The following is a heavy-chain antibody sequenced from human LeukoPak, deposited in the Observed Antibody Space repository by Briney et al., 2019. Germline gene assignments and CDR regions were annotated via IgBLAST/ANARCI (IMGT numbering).Heavy chain of an antibody. CDR3: AKGQPVDTAMVTDY. Sequence: PGRSLRLSCAASGFTFSSYGMHWVRQAPGKGLEWVAVISYDGSNKYYADSVKGRFTISRDNSKNTLYLQMNSLRAEDTAVYYCAKGQPVDTAMVTDYWGQGTLVTVSS. CDR2: ISYDGSNK. D-gene: IGHD5-18*01. J-gene: IGHJ4*02. V-gene: IGHV3-30*18. CDR1: GFTFSSYG.